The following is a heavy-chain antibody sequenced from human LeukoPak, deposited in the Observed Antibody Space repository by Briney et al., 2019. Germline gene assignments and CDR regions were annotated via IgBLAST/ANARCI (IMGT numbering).Heavy chain of an antibody. D-gene: IGHD6-19*01. CDR3: AKDQWNPDY. Sequence: QPGRSLRLSCAASGFTFSSYGMHWVRQAPGKGLGWVAVIWDDGSSQKYADSVKGRFTISRDNSKNMLYLQMNSLRAEDTAVYYCAKDQWNPDYWGQGTLVIVSS. V-gene: IGHV3-33*06. CDR1: GFTFSSYG. J-gene: IGHJ4*02. CDR2: IWDDGSSQ.